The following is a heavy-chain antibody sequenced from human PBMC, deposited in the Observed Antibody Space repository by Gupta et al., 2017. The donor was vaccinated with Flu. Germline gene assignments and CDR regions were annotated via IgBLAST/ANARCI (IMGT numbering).Heavy chain of an antibody. J-gene: IGHJ4*02. CDR1: FTNFG. V-gene: IGHV5-51*01. Sequence: FTNFGIGWVRQMPGKGLEWMGFIYPGDSDTRYSPSFQGQVTISADKSVKTAYLQWGRLKASDTAMYYCARLANGNYEVFDYWGQGTQVTVSS. CDR3: ARLANGNYEVFDY. D-gene: IGHD4-17*01. CDR2: IYPGDSDT.